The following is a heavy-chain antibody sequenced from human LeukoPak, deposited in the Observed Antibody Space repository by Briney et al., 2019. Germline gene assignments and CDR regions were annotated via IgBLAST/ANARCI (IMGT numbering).Heavy chain of an antibody. D-gene: IGHD3-22*01. V-gene: IGHV3-9*01. CDR1: GFTFDDYA. Sequence: PGRSLRLSCAASGFTFDDYAMHWVRQAPGKGLEWVSGISWNSGSIGYADSVKGRFTISRDNAKHSLYLQMNSLRAEDTALYYCAKDPSYDSSGYYTHWGQGTLVTVSS. J-gene: IGHJ4*02. CDR3: AKDPSYDSSGYYTH. CDR2: ISWNSGSI.